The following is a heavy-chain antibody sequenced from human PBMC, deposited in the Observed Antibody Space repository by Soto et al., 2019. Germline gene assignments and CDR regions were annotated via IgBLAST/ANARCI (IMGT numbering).Heavy chain of an antibody. CDR1: GYDFTSYW. Sequence: GESLKISCSASGYDFTSYWITWVRQVPGKGLEWLGRIDPSDSYTNYSPSFRGHVNISVDRSVNTVYLQWSSLKASDTAMYYCARRGYSYGHLDYWGQGTLVTVSS. J-gene: IGHJ4*02. D-gene: IGHD5-18*01. CDR3: ARRGYSYGHLDY. CDR2: IDPSDSYT. V-gene: IGHV5-10-1*01.